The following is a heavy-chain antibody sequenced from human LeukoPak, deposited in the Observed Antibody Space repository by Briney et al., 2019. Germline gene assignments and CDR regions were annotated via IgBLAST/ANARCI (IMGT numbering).Heavy chain of an antibody. CDR3: ARLGYCSGGSCAQFDY. V-gene: IGHV4-59*08. J-gene: IGHJ4*02. Sequence: SQTLSLTCTVSGGSIISYYWSWIRRPPGKGLEWIGYIFYNGGTSYNPSLKSRVTISVDTSKNQFSLKLSSVTAADTAVYYCARLGYCSGGSCAQFDYWGQGTLVTVSS. CDR2: IFYNGGT. CDR1: GGSIISYY. D-gene: IGHD2-15*01.